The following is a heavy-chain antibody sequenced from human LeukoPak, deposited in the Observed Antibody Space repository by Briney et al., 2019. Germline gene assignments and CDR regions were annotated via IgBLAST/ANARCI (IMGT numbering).Heavy chain of an antibody. CDR3: ARGSGCDLFDV. Sequence: SETLSLTCTVSGGSISSGTYYWSWIRQPAGKGLEWIGRIYPSGSPIYKPSLKSRVSISIDTSKSQVSLMLSSVTAADTAVYYCARGSGCDLFDVWGQGTLVTVSS. J-gene: IGHJ4*02. CDR1: GGSISSGTYY. D-gene: IGHD5-12*01. V-gene: IGHV4-61*02. CDR2: IYPSGSP.